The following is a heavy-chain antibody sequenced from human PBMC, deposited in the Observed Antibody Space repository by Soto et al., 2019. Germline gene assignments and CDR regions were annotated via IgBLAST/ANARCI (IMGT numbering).Heavy chain of an antibody. CDR1: GFTFSSYA. Sequence: GGSLRLSCAASGFTFSSYAMHWVRQAPGKGLEWVAVISYDGSNKYYADSVKGRFTISRDNSKNTLYLQMNSLRAEDTAVYYCARDSRIAAAGTSYNFDYWGQGTLVTVSS. D-gene: IGHD6-13*01. CDR3: ARDSRIAAAGTSYNFDY. CDR2: ISYDGSNK. V-gene: IGHV3-30-3*01. J-gene: IGHJ4*02.